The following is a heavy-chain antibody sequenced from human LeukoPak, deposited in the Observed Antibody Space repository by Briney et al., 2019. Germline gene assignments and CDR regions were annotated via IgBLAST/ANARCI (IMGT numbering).Heavy chain of an antibody. Sequence: GGSLRLSCAASGFTFSDYYMSWIRQAPGKGLERVSYISSGGSTIYYADSVKGRFTISRDNAKNSLYLQMNSLRAEDTAVYYCARDKRVKTYYYDSSGMQKEGSAFDIWGQGTMVTVSS. CDR1: GFTFSDYY. J-gene: IGHJ3*02. D-gene: IGHD3-22*01. CDR2: ISSGGSTI. CDR3: ARDKRVKTYYYDSSGMQKEGSAFDI. V-gene: IGHV3-11*04.